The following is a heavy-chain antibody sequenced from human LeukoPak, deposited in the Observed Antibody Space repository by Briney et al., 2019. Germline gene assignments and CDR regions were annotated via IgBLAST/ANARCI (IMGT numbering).Heavy chain of an antibody. D-gene: IGHD1-26*01. CDR3: AKDLMGAVDY. CDR1: GYTLTELS. J-gene: IGHJ4*02. Sequence: SCKVSGYTLTELSMHWVRQAPGKGLEWVSLISWDGGSTYYADSVKGRFTISRDNSKNSLYLQMNSLRTEDTALYYCAKDLMGAVDYWGQGTLVTVSS. CDR2: ISWDGGST. V-gene: IGHV3-43*01.